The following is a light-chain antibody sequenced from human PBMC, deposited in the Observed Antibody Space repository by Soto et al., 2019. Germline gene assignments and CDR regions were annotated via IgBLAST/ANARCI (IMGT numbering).Light chain of an antibody. Sequence: IQMTQSPSSVSAAVGGRVTITCRASQVISSWLAWYQQRPGTAPKLLIYGATTLRRGVPSRFSGSESGTEFTLTIPSLQPEDSPTYYCQQASSVPRTYGGGTKVEVQ. J-gene: IGKJ4*01. V-gene: IGKV1-12*01. CDR3: QQASSVPRT. CDR1: QVISSW. CDR2: GAT.